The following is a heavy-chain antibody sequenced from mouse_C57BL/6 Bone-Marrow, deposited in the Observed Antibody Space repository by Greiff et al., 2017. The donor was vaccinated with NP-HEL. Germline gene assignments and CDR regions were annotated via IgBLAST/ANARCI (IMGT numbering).Heavy chain of an antibody. D-gene: IGHD1-1*01. Sequence: EVMLVESGGDLVKPGGSLKLSCAASGFTFSSYGMSWVRQTPDKRLEWVATISSGGSYTYYPDSVKGRFTISRDNAKNTLYLQMSSLKSEDTAMYYCARHVVAHYFDYWGQGTTLTVSS. CDR3: ARHVVAHYFDY. CDR2: ISSGGSYT. CDR1: GFTFSSYG. J-gene: IGHJ2*01. V-gene: IGHV5-6*02.